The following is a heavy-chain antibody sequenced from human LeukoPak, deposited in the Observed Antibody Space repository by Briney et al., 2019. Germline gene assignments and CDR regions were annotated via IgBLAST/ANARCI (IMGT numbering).Heavy chain of an antibody. Sequence: ASVKVSCKASGYTFTSYGISWVRQAPGQGLEWMGIINPSGGSTSCAQRFQGRVTMTRDMSTSTVYMELSSLRSEDTAVYYCASGRDYYYYYMDVWGKGTTVTVSS. CDR2: INPSGGST. V-gene: IGHV1-46*01. J-gene: IGHJ6*03. CDR1: GYTFTSYG. CDR3: ASGRDYYYYYMDV. D-gene: IGHD2-15*01.